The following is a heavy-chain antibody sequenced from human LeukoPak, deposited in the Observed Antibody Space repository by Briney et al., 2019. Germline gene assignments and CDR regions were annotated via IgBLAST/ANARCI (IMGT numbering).Heavy chain of an antibody. Sequence: ASVKVSCKASGYTFTSYGISWVRQAPGQGLEWMGWINPNSGGTNYAQKFQGRVTMTRDTSISTAYMELSRLRSDDTAVYYCARYYCSSTSCPKSVVNFDYWGQGTLVTVSS. CDR2: INPNSGGT. V-gene: IGHV1-2*02. CDR3: ARYYCSSTSCPKSVVNFDY. D-gene: IGHD2-2*01. J-gene: IGHJ4*02. CDR1: GYTFTSYG.